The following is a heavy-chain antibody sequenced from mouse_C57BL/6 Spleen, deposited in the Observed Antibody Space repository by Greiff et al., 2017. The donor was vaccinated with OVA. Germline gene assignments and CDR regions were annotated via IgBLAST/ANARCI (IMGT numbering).Heavy chain of an antibody. V-gene: IGHV1-22*01. Sequence: EVQLQQSGPELVKPGASVKMSCKASGYTFTDYNMHWVKQSHGKSLEWIGYINPNNGGTSYNQKFKGKATLTVNKSSSTAYMELRSLTSEDSAVYYCARLGYYGSSYGYFDVWGTGTTVTVSS. J-gene: IGHJ1*03. CDR2: INPNNGGT. CDR1: GYTFTDYN. D-gene: IGHD1-1*01. CDR3: ARLGYYGSSYGYFDV.